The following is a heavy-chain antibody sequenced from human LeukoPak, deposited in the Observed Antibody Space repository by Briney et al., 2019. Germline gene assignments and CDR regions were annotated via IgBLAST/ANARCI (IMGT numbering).Heavy chain of an antibody. Sequence: PGGSLRLSCAASGFTFSSYATSWVRQAPGKGLEWVSVISDNGGSTYYADSVKGRFTISRDNFKNTLYLQMNSLRAEDTAVYYCAKARFGSGWYDNWGQGTLVTVSS. J-gene: IGHJ5*02. CDR3: AKARFGSGWYDN. V-gene: IGHV3-23*01. CDR2: ISDNGGST. D-gene: IGHD6-19*01. CDR1: GFTFSSYA.